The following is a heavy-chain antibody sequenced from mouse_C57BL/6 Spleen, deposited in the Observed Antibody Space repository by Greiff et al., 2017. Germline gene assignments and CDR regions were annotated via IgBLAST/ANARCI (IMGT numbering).Heavy chain of an antibody. CDR1: GYTFTSYW. D-gene: IGHD1-1*01. CDR3: ARGYYGSSYPHYFDY. Sequence: QVQLQQPGAELVKPGASVKLSCKASGYTFTSYWMHWVKQRPGQGLEWIGMIHPNSGSTNYNEKFKSNATLTVDKSSSTAYMQLSSLTSEDSAVYYCARGYYGSSYPHYFDYWGQGTTLTVSS. J-gene: IGHJ2*01. CDR2: IHPNSGST. V-gene: IGHV1-64*01.